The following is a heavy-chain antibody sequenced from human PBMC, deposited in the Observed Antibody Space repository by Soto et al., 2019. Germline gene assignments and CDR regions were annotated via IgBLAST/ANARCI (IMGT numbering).Heavy chain of an antibody. D-gene: IGHD6-6*01. CDR2: IYYSGST. CDR3: ARLRPPLSSSPGGFAP. CDR1: GGSISSYY. Sequence: PSETLSLTCTVSGGSISSYYWSWIRQPPGKGLEWIGYIYYSGSTNYNPSLKSRVTISVDTSKNQFSLKLSSVTAADTAVYYCARLRPPLSSSPGGFAPWGQGTLVPVSS. V-gene: IGHV4-59*01. J-gene: IGHJ5*02.